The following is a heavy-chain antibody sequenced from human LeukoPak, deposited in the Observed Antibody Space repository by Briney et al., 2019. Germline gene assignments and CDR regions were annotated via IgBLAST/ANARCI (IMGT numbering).Heavy chain of an antibody. V-gene: IGHV3-9*01. D-gene: IGHD3-22*01. CDR2: ISWNSGSI. Sequence: GGSLRLSCAASGFTFDDYAMHWVRQAPGKGLEWVSGISWNSGSIGYADSVKGRFTISRDNAKNSLYLQMNSLRAEDTALYYCAKDIFPNYYESSGYYLSGFDIWGQGTMVTVSS. J-gene: IGHJ3*02. CDR1: GFTFDDYA. CDR3: AKDIFPNYYESSGYYLSGFDI.